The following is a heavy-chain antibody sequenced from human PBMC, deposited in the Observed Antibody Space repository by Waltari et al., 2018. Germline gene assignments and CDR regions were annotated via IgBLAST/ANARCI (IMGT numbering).Heavy chain of an antibody. CDR2: IYHSGST. CDR1: GYSISSGYY. CDR3: ARAPGYCSSTSCYGGYYFDY. D-gene: IGHD2-2*01. V-gene: IGHV4-38-2*01. Sequence: QVQLQESGPGLVKPSETLSLTCAVSGYSISSGYYWGWIRQPPGKGLEWIGSIYHSGSTYSHPPLKRRVTISVDTSKNQFSLKLSSVTAADTAVYYCARAPGYCSSTSCYGGYYFDYWGQGTLVTVSS. J-gene: IGHJ4*02.